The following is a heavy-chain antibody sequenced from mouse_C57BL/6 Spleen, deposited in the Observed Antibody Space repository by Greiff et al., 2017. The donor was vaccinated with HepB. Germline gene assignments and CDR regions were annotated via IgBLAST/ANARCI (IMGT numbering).Heavy chain of an antibody. CDR2: IDPSNSYT. Sequence: QVQLQQPGAELVRPGTSVKLSCKASGYTFTSYWMHWVKQRPGQGLEWIGGIDPSNSYTNYNQKFKGKATLTVDTSSSTAYMQLSSLTSEDSAVYYCASDGYRDYWGQGTLVTVSA. CDR1: GYTFTSYW. V-gene: IGHV1-59*01. D-gene: IGHD2-3*01. J-gene: IGHJ3*01. CDR3: ASDGYRDY.